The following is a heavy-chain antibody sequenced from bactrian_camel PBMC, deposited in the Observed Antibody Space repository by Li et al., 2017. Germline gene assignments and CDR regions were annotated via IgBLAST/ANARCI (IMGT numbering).Heavy chain of an antibody. CDR3: AAVPCTMVPGNPSSARPLSSWPWGLGTQVTVSSIPT. J-gene: IGHJ4*01. Sequence: HVQLVESGGGSVQAGGSLRLSCAASGYTTSRYCMAWFRQAPGQEREGVVAFSSDGGTTYAGSVKGRFTISQDNAKNTLYLQMNSLKLEDTAMYYCAAVPCTMVPGNPSSARPLSSWPWGLGTQVTVSSIPTGARGPRSPSP. V-gene: IGHV3S26*01. CDR2: FSSDGGT. CDR1: GYTTSRYC. D-gene: IGHD6*01.